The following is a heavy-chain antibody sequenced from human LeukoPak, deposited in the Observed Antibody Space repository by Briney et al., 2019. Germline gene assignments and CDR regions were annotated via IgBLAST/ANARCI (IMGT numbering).Heavy chain of an antibody. CDR2: IKQDGSEK. Sequence: PGGSLRLSCAASGFTFSSYWMSWVRQAPGKGLEWVANIKQDGSEKYYVDSVKGRFTISRDNAKNSLYLQMNSLRAEDTAVYYCARVSYDYVWGSYRTSLPYYFDYWGQGTLVTVSS. CDR3: ARVSYDYVWGSYRTSLPYYFDY. J-gene: IGHJ4*02. V-gene: IGHV3-7*01. CDR1: GFTFSSYW. D-gene: IGHD3-16*02.